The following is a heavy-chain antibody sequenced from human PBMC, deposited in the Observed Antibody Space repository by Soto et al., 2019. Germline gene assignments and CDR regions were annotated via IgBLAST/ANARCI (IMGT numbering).Heavy chain of an antibody. CDR2: IKNKANSYTT. V-gene: IGHV3-72*01. CDR1: GFTFSAHY. Sequence: EVQLVESGGGLVQPGGSLRLSCAASGFTFSAHYMDWARQAPGKGLEWVGGIKNKANSYTTEYAASVEGRFTISREDSQNSLYLQMNSLKTEDTAVYYCARVSLVGPSGGRYFDYWGQGSQVAVSS. CDR3: ARVSLVGPSGGRYFDY. J-gene: IGHJ4*02. D-gene: IGHD1-26*01.